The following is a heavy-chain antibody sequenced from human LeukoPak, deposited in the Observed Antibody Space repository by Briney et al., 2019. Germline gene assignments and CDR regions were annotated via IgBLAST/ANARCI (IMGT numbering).Heavy chain of an antibody. V-gene: IGHV1-18*01. CDR1: GYTFTSYG. Sequence: GASVKVSCKASGYTFTSYGISWVRQAPGQGLEWMGWISAYNGNTNYAQKLQGRVTMTTDTSTSTAYMELSRLRSDDTAVYYCARDEFSDYYGSGSSYYYYGMDVWGQGTTVTVSS. CDR2: ISAYNGNT. CDR3: ARDEFSDYYGSGSSYYYYGMDV. J-gene: IGHJ6*02. D-gene: IGHD3-10*01.